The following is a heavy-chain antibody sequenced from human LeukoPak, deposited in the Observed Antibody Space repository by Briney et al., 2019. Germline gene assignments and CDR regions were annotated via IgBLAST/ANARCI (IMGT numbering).Heavy chain of an antibody. D-gene: IGHD6-13*01. V-gene: IGHV1-8*03. CDR3: ARGLDSSSWYTGSDAFDI. J-gene: IGHJ3*02. Sequence: ASVKVSRKASGYTFTSYDINWVRQAPGQGLEWMGWMNPNSGNTDYAQKFQGRVTITRNTSISTAYMELSSLRSEDTAVYYCARGLDSSSWYTGSDAFDIWGQGTMVTVSS. CDR1: GYTFTSYD. CDR2: MNPNSGNT.